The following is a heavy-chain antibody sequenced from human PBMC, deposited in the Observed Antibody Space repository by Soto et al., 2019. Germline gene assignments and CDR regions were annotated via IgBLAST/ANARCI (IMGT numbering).Heavy chain of an antibody. CDR3: AKDNSPGRIAASKDI. D-gene: IGHD6-13*01. CDR1: GFTFSSYA. CDR2: ISGSGGST. J-gene: IGHJ3*02. Sequence: EVQLLESGGGLVQPGGSLRLSCAASGFTFSSYAMSWVRQAPGKGLEWVSAISGSGGSTYYADSVKGRFTISRDNXXNTXXLXXXXLRAEDTAVYYCAKDNSPGRIAASKDIWGQGTMVTVSS. V-gene: IGHV3-23*01.